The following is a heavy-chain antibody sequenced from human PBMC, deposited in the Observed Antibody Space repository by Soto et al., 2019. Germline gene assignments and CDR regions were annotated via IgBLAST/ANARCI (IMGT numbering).Heavy chain of an antibody. CDR3: ARDHEDGSYCDLGY. D-gene: IGHD3-10*01. Sequence: GGFLRLSCAASGFTFSNYIMHWVRQAPGKGLEWVAFILHDGNNKYYADSVKGRFTISRDNSKNTLYLQMNSLRTEDTTMYYCARDHEDGSYCDLGYWGQGTLVTVSS. CDR2: ILHDGNNK. J-gene: IGHJ4*02. CDR1: GFTFSNYI. V-gene: IGHV3-30-3*01.